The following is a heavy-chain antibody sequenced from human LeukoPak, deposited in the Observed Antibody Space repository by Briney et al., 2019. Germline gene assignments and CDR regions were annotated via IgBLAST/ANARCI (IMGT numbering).Heavy chain of an antibody. J-gene: IGHJ4*02. CDR2: ISGSGGST. D-gene: IGHD5-12*01. Sequence: GGTLRLSCTASGFTFSSYAMSWVRQAPGKGLEWVAAISGSGGSTYYADSVKGRFTIARDNSKNTLYLQMNSLRAEDTAVYYCAKAPAWQPIDYWGQGTLVTVSS. CDR1: GFTFSSYA. CDR3: AKAPAWQPIDY. V-gene: IGHV3-23*01.